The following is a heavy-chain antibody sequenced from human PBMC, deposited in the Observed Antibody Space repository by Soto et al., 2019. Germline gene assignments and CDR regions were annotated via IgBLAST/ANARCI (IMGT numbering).Heavy chain of an antibody. CDR1: GYSISSGYY. V-gene: IGHV4-38-2*02. J-gene: IGHJ4*02. D-gene: IGHD6-25*01. Sequence: SETLSLTCAVSGYSISSGYYWGWVRQPPGKGLEWIGSFHHSGSISYNPSLKTRVTMSADMSKNEFSLKLSFVTAADTAVYYCARDHYSSGYLVSPYWGQGALVNVSS. CDR2: FHHSGSI. CDR3: ARDHYSSGYLVSPY.